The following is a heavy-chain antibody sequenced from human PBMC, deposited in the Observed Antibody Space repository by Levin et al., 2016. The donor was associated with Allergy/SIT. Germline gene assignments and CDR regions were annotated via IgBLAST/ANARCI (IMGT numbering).Heavy chain of an antibody. CDR1: GYSLNNYG. V-gene: IGHV1-18*04. CDR3: ARVVETWLQLEYFDY. CDR2: ISAYNGDT. J-gene: IGHJ4*02. Sequence: ASVKVSCKVSGYSLNNYGVTWVRQAPGQGLEWMGWISAYNGDTDYAQKFQGRVTMTTDTSTSTAYMELRSLKSDDTAVYYCARVVETWLQLEYFDYWGQGTLVIVSS. D-gene: IGHD5-24*01.